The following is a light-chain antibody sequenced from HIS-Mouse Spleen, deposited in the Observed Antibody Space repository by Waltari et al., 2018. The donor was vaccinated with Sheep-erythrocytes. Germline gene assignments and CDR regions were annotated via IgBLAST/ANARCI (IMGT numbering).Light chain of an antibody. CDR2: EGS. V-gene: IGLV2-14*02. CDR1: SSDVGSYNL. J-gene: IGLJ2*01. Sequence: QSALTQPASVSGSPGQSITISCTGTSSDVGSYNLVSWYQQHPGKAPKLMIYEGSKRPSGVSNRLSGSKSGNTASLTISGLQAEDEADYYCSSYTSSSTQVFGGGTKLTVL. CDR3: SSYTSSSTQV.